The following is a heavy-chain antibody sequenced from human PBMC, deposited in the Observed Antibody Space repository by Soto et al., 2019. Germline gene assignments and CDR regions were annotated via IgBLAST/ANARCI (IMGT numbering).Heavy chain of an antibody. CDR1: GYTFTSYD. Sequence: ASVKVSCKASGYTFTSYDVNWVRQATGQGLEWMGWMNPNTGDTGYAQEFQGRVTMTRDTSTSTAYMELSSLTSEDTAVYYCARDGEHRGSGNFDYWGQGALVTVSS. V-gene: IGHV1-8*01. CDR2: MNPNTGDT. D-gene: IGHD3-10*01. J-gene: IGHJ4*02. CDR3: ARDGEHRGSGNFDY.